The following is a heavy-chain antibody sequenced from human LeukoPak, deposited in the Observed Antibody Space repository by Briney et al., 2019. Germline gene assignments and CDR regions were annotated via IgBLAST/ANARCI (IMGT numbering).Heavy chain of an antibody. Sequence: SETLSLTCTVSGGSISSSSYYWGWIRQPPGKWLEWIGSIYYSGSTYYNPSLKSRVTISVDTSKNKFSVKLSSVTAADTAVYYCARLAYCSGDSCQSPVDCWGQGTLVTVSS. J-gene: IGHJ4*02. CDR1: GGSISSSSYY. V-gene: IGHV4-39*01. CDR2: IYYSGST. CDR3: ARLAYCSGDSCQSPVDC. D-gene: IGHD2-15*01.